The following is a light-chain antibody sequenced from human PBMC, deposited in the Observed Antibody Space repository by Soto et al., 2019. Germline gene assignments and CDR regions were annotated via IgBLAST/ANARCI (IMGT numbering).Light chain of an antibody. J-gene: IGKJ5*01. CDR3: QQSYSTPIT. CDR2: AAS. Sequence: QLTHSPCDLFASALRTVESTCLASQSISSYLNWYQQKPGKAPKLLIYAASSLQSGVPSRFSGSGSGTDFTLTISSLQPEDFATYYCQQSYSTPITFGQGTQLEIK. CDR1: QSISSY. V-gene: IGKV1-39*01.